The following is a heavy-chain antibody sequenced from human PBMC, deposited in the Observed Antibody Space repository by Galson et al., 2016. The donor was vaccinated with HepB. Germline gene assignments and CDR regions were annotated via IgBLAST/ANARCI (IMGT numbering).Heavy chain of an antibody. CDR1: GGSISSGGYF. CDR2: IYSIAYT. CDR3: AREGSGGFDY. Sequence: TLSLTCGVSGGSISSGGYFWSWIRQHPGKGLEWITSIYSIAYTYYNPSLKSRIDISIDTSKNRFSLRLTSVTAADTAVYYCAREGSGGFDYWGQGTLVTVSS. J-gene: IGHJ4*02. V-gene: IGHV4-31*11.